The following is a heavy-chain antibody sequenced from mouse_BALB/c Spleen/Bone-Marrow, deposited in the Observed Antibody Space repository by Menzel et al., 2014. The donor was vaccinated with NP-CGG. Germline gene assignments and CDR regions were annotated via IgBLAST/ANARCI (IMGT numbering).Heavy chain of an antibody. CDR3: ARWDYAMDY. J-gene: IGHJ4*01. V-gene: IGHV1-54*01. CDR1: GYAFTNSL. Sequence: VQLQQSGAELVRPGTSVKWSCKASGYAFTNSLIEWVKQRPGQGLEWIGVINPGSGGTNYNEKFKGKATLTADKSSRTAYMQLSSLTSDDSAVYFCARWDYAMDYWGQGTSVTVSS. CDR2: INPGSGGT.